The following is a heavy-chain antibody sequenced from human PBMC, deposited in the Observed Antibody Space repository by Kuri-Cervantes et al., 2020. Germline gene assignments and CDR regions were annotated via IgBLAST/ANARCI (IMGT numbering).Heavy chain of an antibody. CDR3: ARFLYLGNFDY. D-gene: IGHD1-14*01. Sequence: GGSLRLSCAASGFTFITYSMTWVRQAPGKGLEWVSNIRANGGSTYFADSVKARFTISRDNSKYTLYLQMNSLRAEDTAVYYCARFLYLGNFDYWGQGTLVTVSS. J-gene: IGHJ4*02. V-gene: IGHV3-23*01. CDR2: IRANGGST. CDR1: GFTFITYS.